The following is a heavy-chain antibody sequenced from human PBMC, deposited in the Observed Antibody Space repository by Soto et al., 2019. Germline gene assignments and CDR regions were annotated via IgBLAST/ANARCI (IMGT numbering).Heavy chain of an antibody. D-gene: IGHD3-22*01. V-gene: IGHV1-3*01. Sequence: QVQLVQSGAEVKKPGASVKVSCKASGYTFTSYAMHWVRQAPGQRLEWMGWINAGNGNTKYSQKFQGRVTITRDTPAGAAYMELSRLRSEDTAVYYCARDFYDSSGYYNSCFDYWGQGTLVTVSS. CDR3: ARDFYDSSGYYNSCFDY. CDR2: INAGNGNT. CDR1: GYTFTSYA. J-gene: IGHJ4*02.